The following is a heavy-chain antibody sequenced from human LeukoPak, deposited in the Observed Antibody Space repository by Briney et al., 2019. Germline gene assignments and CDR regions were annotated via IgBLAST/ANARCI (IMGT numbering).Heavy chain of an antibody. CDR3: ARDIGTGRPFGPSGYFDY. J-gene: IGHJ4*02. Sequence: SETLSLTCTVSGGSISSDSYYWAWIRQPPGKGLEWIASIYYSGGTYYNPSLKSRVTISVDTSKNQFSLKLSSVTAADTAVYYCARDIGTGRPFGPSGYFDYWGQGTLVTVSS. CDR1: GGSISSDSYY. D-gene: IGHD3-16*01. V-gene: IGHV4-39*07. CDR2: IYYSGGT.